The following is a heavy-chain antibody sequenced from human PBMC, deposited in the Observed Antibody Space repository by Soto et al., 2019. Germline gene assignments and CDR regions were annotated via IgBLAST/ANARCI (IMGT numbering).Heavy chain of an antibody. J-gene: IGHJ6*02. Sequence: TLSLTCTVSGGSISMGGYYWSCIRQHPGKGLEWIGDIYYSESTYYNPSLKSRVTISVDTSKNQFSLKLSSVTAADTAVYYCARETSLGYCSGGSCYSAGGYYGMDVWGQGTTVTVSS. CDR3: ARETSLGYCSGGSCYSAGGYYGMDV. CDR1: GGSISMGGYY. D-gene: IGHD2-15*01. CDR2: IYYSEST. V-gene: IGHV4-31*03.